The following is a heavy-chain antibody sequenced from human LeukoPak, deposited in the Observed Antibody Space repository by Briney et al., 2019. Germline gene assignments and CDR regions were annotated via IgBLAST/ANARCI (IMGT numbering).Heavy chain of an antibody. J-gene: IGHJ4*03. D-gene: IGHD3-9*01. V-gene: IGHV4-30-2*01. Sequence: TQSLTCAVSGAPISSGSFSWNWIRQPPGKGLEWIGNIYHSGSTYYNTSLKSRVTISLDRSKNQFSLKLSSVTAADTAVYYCARGLQNYDILTGERSYFDYWGQGTLVRVSS. CDR1: GAPISSGSFS. CDR2: IYHSGST. CDR3: ARGLQNYDILTGERSYFDY.